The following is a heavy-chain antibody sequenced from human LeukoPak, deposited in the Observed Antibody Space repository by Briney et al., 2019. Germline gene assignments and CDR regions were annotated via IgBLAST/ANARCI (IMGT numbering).Heavy chain of an antibody. CDR3: AGIEMATTKFAC. CDR2: INHSGST. J-gene: IGHJ4*02. CDR1: GGSLSGYY. Sequence: SETLSLTCAVYGGSLSGYYWSWIRQPPGKGLEWIGEINHSGSTNYNPSLKSRVTISVDTSKNQFSLKLSSVTAADTAVYYCAGIEMATTKFACWGQGTLVTVSS. V-gene: IGHV4-34*01. D-gene: IGHD5-24*01.